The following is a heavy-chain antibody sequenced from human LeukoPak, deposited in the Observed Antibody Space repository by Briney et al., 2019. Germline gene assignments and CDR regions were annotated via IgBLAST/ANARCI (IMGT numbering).Heavy chain of an antibody. CDR3: ARAASYSSSGKTRKNYYFDY. V-gene: IGHV1-8*01. J-gene: IGHJ4*02. Sequence: ASVKVSCKASGYTFTSYDINWVRQATGQGLEWMGWMNPNSGNTGYAQKFQGRVTMTRNTYIRTAYMELSSLRSEDTAVYYCARAASYSSSGKTRKNYYFDYWGQGTLVTVSS. D-gene: IGHD6-13*01. CDR2: MNPNSGNT. CDR1: GYTFTSYD.